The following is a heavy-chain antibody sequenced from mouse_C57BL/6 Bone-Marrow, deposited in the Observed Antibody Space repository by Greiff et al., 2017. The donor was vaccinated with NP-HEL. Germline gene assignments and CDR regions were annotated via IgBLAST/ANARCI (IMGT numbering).Heavy chain of an antibody. D-gene: IGHD3-3*01. V-gene: IGHV5-6*01. CDR3: ARQGGTR. CDR2: ISSGGSYT. J-gene: IGHJ2*01. CDR1: GFTFSSYG. Sequence: EVKVVESGGDLVKPGGSLKLSCAASGFTFSSYGMSWVRQTPDKRLEWVATISSGGSYTYYPDSVKGRFTISRDNAKNTLYLQMSSLKSEDTAMYYCARQGGTRWGQGTTLTVSS.